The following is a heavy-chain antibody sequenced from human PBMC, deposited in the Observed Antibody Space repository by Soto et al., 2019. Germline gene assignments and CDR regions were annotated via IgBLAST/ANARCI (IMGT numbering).Heavy chain of an antibody. CDR2: ISYDGGEK. V-gene: IGHV3-30*18. CDR1: GFTFSSYG. Sequence: QVQLVESGGGVVQPGRSLRLSCAASGFTFSSYGMHWVRQAPGKGLEWVAVISYDGGEKHYVDSVKGRFTISRDNSKNTLFLQMDSLRVEDTAVYYCAKDRGGRNPNNWFDPWGQGTLVTVSS. J-gene: IGHJ5*01. D-gene: IGHD1-26*01. CDR3: AKDRGGRNPNNWFDP.